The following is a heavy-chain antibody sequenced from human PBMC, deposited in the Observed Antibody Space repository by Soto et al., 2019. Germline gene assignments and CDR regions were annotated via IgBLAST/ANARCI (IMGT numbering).Heavy chain of an antibody. CDR1: GGTFSSYA. CDR3: ARVTGSEGYFDY. Sequence: SVKVSCKASGGTFSSYAISWVRQAPGQGLEWMGGIIPIFGTANYAQKFQGRVTITADKSTSTAYMELSSLRSEDTAVYYCARVTGSEGYFDYWGQGTLVTVSS. J-gene: IGHJ4*02. CDR2: IIPIFGTA. V-gene: IGHV1-69*06. D-gene: IGHD2-15*01.